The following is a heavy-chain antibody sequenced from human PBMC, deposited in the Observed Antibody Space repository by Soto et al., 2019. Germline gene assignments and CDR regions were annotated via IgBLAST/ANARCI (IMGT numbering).Heavy chain of an antibody. CDR2: IIPIFGTA. V-gene: IGHV1-69*13. CDR3: ARNAYYDSSGYYDYYYYGMDV. Sequence: AASVKVSCKASGGTFSSYAISWVRQAPGQGLEWMGGIIPIFGTANYAQKFQGRVTITADESTSTAYMELSSLRSEDTAVYYCARNAYYDSSGYYDYYYYGMDVWGQGTTVTVSS. D-gene: IGHD3-22*01. J-gene: IGHJ6*02. CDR1: GGTFSSYA.